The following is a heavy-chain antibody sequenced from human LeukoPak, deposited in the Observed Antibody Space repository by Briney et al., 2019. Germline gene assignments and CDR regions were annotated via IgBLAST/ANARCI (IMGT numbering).Heavy chain of an antibody. Sequence: GGSLRLSCEGSGFIFSNYAMSWVRQVPGKRPEWVSGISASGGRTHYADSVKGRFIISRDSSKNTVFLQMNSLRVDDTALYYCANDPNGDWVGGFDMLGQGTMVTVSS. J-gene: IGHJ3*02. CDR3: ANDPNGDWVGGFDM. CDR1: GFIFSNYA. D-gene: IGHD2-21*01. V-gene: IGHV3-23*01. CDR2: ISASGGRT.